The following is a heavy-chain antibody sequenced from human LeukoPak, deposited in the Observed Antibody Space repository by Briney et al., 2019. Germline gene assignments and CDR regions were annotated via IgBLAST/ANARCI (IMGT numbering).Heavy chain of an antibody. D-gene: IGHD5-18*01. CDR1: GYSFTTYD. V-gene: IGHV1-8*01. J-gene: IGHJ4*02. CDR2: MNPNSGNT. CDR3: AKNVRDTGTFDY. Sequence: ASVKVSCKASGYSFTTYDINWVRQATGQGLEWMGWMNPNSGNTGYAQRFQGRVTMTRDTSISTAYMELNSLTSEDTAVYYCAKNVRDTGTFDYWGQGTLVTVSS.